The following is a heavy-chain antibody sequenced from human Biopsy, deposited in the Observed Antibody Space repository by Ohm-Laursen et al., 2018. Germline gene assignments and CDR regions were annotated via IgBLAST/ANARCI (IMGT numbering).Heavy chain of an antibody. CDR3: AKDDYDRVSSGYYFGY. V-gene: IGHV3-21*01. CDR1: GFAFSDYS. Sequence: SLRLSCTASGFAFSDYSMNWVRQAPGKGLEWVASISSTSNHIHYVDSVWGRFTISRDNAENSLYLEMNSLRVKDTAVYYCAKDDYDRVSSGYYFGYWGQGTLVSVSS. CDR2: ISSTSNHI. J-gene: IGHJ4*02. D-gene: IGHD3-10*02.